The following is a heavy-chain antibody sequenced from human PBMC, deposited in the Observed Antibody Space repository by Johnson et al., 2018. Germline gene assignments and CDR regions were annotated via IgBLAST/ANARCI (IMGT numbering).Heavy chain of an antibody. CDR1: GFTFSSYG. CDR2: IWYDGSNK. D-gene: IGHD6-19*01. V-gene: IGHV3-33*01. J-gene: IGHJ4*02. CDR3: GRENSSGWYHLDY. Sequence: QVQLVQSGGGVVQPGRSLILSCAASGFTFSSYGMHWVRQAPGKGLEWVAVIWYDGSNKYYADSVKGRFTISRDNSKNTLYLQMNSLRAEDTAVYYCGRENSSGWYHLDYWGQGTLVTVSS.